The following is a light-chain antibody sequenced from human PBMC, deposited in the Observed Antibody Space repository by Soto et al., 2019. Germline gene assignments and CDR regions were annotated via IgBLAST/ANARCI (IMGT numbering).Light chain of an antibody. CDR2: GAS. Sequence: EIVLTQSPGTLSLSPGARATLSCRASQSVSSSYLAWYQRKPGQAPRLLIYGASSRATGIPDRFSGSGSGTDFNLTISRLEPEDFAMYYCQHYGSSPRTFGQGTKVDIK. CDR1: QSVSSSY. V-gene: IGKV3-20*01. J-gene: IGKJ1*01. CDR3: QHYGSSPRT.